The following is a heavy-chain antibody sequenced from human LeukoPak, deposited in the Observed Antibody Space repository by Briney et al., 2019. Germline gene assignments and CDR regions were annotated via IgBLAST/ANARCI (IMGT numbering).Heavy chain of an antibody. D-gene: IGHD1-1*01. J-gene: IGHJ4*02. Sequence: PGGSLRLSCAASGFTFSDYYMSWIRRAPGKGLEWVSYISSSGSTIYYADSVKGRFTISRDNAKNSLYLQMNSLRAEDTAVYYCARDHVWNDAFDYWGQGTLVTVSS. CDR3: ARDHVWNDAFDY. CDR1: GFTFSDYY. CDR2: ISSSGSTI. V-gene: IGHV3-11*01.